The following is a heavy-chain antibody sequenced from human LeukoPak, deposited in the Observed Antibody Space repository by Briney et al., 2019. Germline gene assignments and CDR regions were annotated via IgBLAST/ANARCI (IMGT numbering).Heavy chain of an antibody. CDR2: ISYDGSNK. D-gene: IGHD1-26*01. J-gene: IGHJ3*02. CDR3: ARAHLLTRGGFDI. CDR1: GFTFSSYA. V-gene: IGHV3-30*04. Sequence: GRSLRLSCAASGFTFSSYAMHWVRQAPGKGLEWAAVISYDGSNKYYADSVKGRFTISRDNSKSTLYLQMNSLRAEDTAVYYCARAHLLTRGGFDIWGQGKMVTVSS.